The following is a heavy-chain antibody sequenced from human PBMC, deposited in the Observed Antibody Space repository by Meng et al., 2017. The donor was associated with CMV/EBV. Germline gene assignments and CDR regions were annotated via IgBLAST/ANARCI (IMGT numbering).Heavy chain of an antibody. Sequence: GGSLRLSCTASGFTFGDYAMSWVRQAPGKGLEWVGFIRSKAYAGTTEYAASVKGRFTISRDDSKSIAYLQMNSLKTEDTAVYYCTRDITMVRGVIGRGMDVWGQGTTVTVSS. V-gene: IGHV3-49*04. D-gene: IGHD3-10*01. J-gene: IGHJ6*02. CDR2: IRSKAYAGTT. CDR1: GFTFGDYA. CDR3: TRDITMVRGVIGRGMDV.